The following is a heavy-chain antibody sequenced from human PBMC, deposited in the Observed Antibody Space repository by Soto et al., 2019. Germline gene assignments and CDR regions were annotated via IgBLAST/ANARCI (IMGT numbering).Heavy chain of an antibody. CDR1: GGTFSTYG. CDR2: ISPIYGTP. CDR3: AYHPSFGGEDGFEV. V-gene: IGHV1-69*12. J-gene: IGHJ3*01. Sequence: QVQLVQSGAEVKKPGSSVKVSCKASGGTFSTYGISWVRQAPGQGLGWMGGISPIYGTPTYAQKLQGRVSITAVESTSTAYMELSSLRSEDTAVYYCAYHPSFGGEDGFEVWDQGTVVTVSS. D-gene: IGHD3-16*01.